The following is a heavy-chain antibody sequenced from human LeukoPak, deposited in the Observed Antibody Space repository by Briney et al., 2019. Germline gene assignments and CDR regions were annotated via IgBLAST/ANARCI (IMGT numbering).Heavy chain of an antibody. J-gene: IGHJ4*02. CDR2: INPNSGGT. CDR3: ASACSGGSCYDLYYFDY. D-gene: IGHD2-15*01. V-gene: IGHV1-2*02. Sequence: ASVKVSCKASGYTFTGYYMHWVRQAPGQGLEWMGWINPNSGGTNYAQKFQGRVTMTRDTSISTAYMELSRLRSDDTAVYYCASACSGGSCYDLYYFDYWGQGTLVTVSS. CDR1: GYTFTGYY.